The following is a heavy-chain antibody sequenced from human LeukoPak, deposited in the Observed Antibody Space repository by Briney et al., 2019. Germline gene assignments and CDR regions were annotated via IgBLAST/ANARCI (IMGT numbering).Heavy chain of an antibody. J-gene: IGHJ5*02. CDR3: ARGPKVGSSDWFDP. V-gene: IGHV4-30-4*08. CDR2: IYYSGVF. Sequence: SETLSLTCAVYGGSFSGYYWSWIRQTPGRGLEWIGYIYYSGVFYYNPSLQSRITISVDTSKNQFSLKLNSVTAADTAVYYCARGPKVGSSDWFDPWGQGAPVTVSS. CDR1: GGSFSGYY.